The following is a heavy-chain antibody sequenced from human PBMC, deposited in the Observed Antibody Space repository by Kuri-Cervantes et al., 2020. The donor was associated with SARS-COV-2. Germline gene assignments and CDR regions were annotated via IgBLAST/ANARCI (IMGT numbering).Heavy chain of an antibody. J-gene: IGHJ6*03. CDR1: GFTFSSYW. CDR2: IKQDGSEK. V-gene: IGHV3-7*01. Sequence: GESLKISCAASGFTFSSYWMSWVRQAPGKGLEWVANIKQDGSEKYYVDSVKGRFTISRDNAKNSLYLQMNSLRAEDTAVYYCARDGYCSSTSCYFYYYYMDVWGKGTAVTVSS. D-gene: IGHD2-2*03. CDR3: ARDGYCSSTSCYFYYYYMDV.